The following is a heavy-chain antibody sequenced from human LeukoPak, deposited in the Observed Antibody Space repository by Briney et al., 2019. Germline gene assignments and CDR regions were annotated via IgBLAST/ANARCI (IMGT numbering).Heavy chain of an antibody. J-gene: IGHJ6*02. CDR2: INPNSGGT. D-gene: IGHD6-19*01. V-gene: IGHV1-2*06. Sequence: ASVTVSCKASGYTFTGYYMHWVRQAPGQGLEWMGRINPNSGGTNYAQKFQGRVTMTRDTSISTAYMELSRLRSDDTAVYYCARKLSSGWYGMDVWGQGTTVTVSS. CDR3: ARKLSSGWYGMDV. CDR1: GYTFTGYY.